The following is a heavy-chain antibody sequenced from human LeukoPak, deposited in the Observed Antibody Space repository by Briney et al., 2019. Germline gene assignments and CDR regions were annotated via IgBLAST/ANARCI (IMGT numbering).Heavy chain of an antibody. V-gene: IGHV4-4*02. CDR3: ARHHRYPHYDYVWGSYRALDY. CDR1: GGSISSSNW. J-gene: IGHJ4*02. CDR2: INHSGST. Sequence: SETLSLTCAVSGGSISSSNWWSWIRQPPGKGLEWIGEINHSGSTNYNPSLKSRVTISVDTSKNQFSLKLSSVTAADTAVYYCARHHRYPHYDYVWGSYRALDYWGQGTLVTVSS. D-gene: IGHD3-16*02.